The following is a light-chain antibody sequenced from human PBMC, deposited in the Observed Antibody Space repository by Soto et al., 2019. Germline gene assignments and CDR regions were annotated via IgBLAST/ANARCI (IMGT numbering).Light chain of an antibody. V-gene: IGLV2-14*01. CDR2: GVS. Sequence: QSALTQPASVSGSPGQSITISCTGTSSDIGGYNYVSWYQQYPGKAPKLMIFGVSDRPSGVSNRFSGSKSGTTASLTISWLQAEDEADYYCSSYKTSSTVVVFGGGTKLTVL. CDR3: SSYKTSSTVVV. CDR1: SSDIGGYNY. J-gene: IGLJ2*01.